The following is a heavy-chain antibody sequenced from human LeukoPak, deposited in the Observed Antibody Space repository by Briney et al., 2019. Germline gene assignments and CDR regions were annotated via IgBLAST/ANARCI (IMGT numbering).Heavy chain of an antibody. CDR1: GGSISSYY. Sequence: PSETLSLTCTVSGGSISSYYWSWIRQPAGKGLEWIGRIYTSGSTNYNPSLKSRVTMSVDTSKNQFSLKLSSVTAADTAVYYCARDSGLRYFHWSGNNFDYWGQGTLVTVSS. CDR3: ARDSGLRYFHWSGNNFDY. V-gene: IGHV4-4*07. CDR2: IYTSGST. D-gene: IGHD3-9*01. J-gene: IGHJ4*02.